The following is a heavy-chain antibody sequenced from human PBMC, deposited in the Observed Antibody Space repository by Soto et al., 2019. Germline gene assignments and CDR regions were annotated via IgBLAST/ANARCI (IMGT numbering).Heavy chain of an antibody. J-gene: IGHJ4*02. CDR1: GDSISSGDYY. V-gene: IGHV4-30-4*01. D-gene: IGHD3-10*01. CDR3: ARGTGIMVRAVLMD. CDR2: IFYTGST. Sequence: QVQLQESGPGLVKPSQTLSLTCIVSGDSISSGDYYWSWIRQPPGKGMEWIGYIFYTGSTYYNPSPSGRVTISVETSKNQCSLRLTSVSAADSAVYYWARGTGIMVRAVLMDWGQGTLITVSS.